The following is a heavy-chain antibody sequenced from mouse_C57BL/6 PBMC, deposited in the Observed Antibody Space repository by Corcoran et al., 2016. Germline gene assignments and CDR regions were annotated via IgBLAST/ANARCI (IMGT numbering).Heavy chain of an antibody. CDR2: INPNNGGT. V-gene: IGHV1-26*01. Sequence: EVQLQQSGPELVKPGASVKISCKASGYTFTDYYMNWVKQSHGKSLEWIGDINPNNGGTSYNQKFKGKATLTVDKSSSKAYMELRSLTSEDSAVYYCASQIYYGSSPDYWGQGTTLTVSS. CDR1: GYTFTDYY. J-gene: IGHJ2*01. D-gene: IGHD1-1*01. CDR3: ASQIYYGSSPDY.